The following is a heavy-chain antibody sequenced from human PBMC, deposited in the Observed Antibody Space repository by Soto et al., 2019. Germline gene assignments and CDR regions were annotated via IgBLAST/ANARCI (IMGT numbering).Heavy chain of an antibody. CDR1: GGSISSSSYY. CDR3: ARHEGAYSGSWNWFDP. Sequence: PSETLSLTCTVSGGSISSSSYYWGWIRQPPGKGLEWIGSIYYSGSTYYNPSLKSRVTISVDTSKNQFSLKLSSVTAADTAVYYCARHEGAYSGSWNWFDPWGQGTLVTSPQ. V-gene: IGHV4-39*01. J-gene: IGHJ5*02. D-gene: IGHD6-13*01. CDR2: IYYSGST.